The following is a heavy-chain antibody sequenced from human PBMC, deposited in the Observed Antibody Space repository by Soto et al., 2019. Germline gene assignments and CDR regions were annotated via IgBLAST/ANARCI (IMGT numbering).Heavy chain of an antibody. CDR2: ISGSGGST. V-gene: IGHV3-23*01. Sequence: EVQLLESGGGLVQPGGSLRLSCAASGFTFSSYAMSWVRQAPGKGLEWVSAISGSGGSTYYADSVKGRFTISRDNSKNTLYLQMNSLRAEDTAIYYCAKAPTNYGSGSYYYYWGQGTLVTVSS. CDR1: GFTFSSYA. CDR3: AKAPTNYGSGSYYYY. D-gene: IGHD3-10*01. J-gene: IGHJ4*02.